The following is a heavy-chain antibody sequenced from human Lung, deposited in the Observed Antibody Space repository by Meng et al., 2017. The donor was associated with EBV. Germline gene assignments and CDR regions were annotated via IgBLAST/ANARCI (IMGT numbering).Heavy chain of an antibody. Sequence: QVQLQQSGPGLVKPSQTLALTCAISGDSVSSNSDAWNWIRQSPSRGLEWLGRTYYRSKWYNDYAVSVKSRITINPDTSKNQFSLQLNSVTPEDTAVYYCASSRPLAGNWNYHYWGQGTLVTVSS. CDR1: GDSVSSNSDA. D-gene: IGHD1-7*01. J-gene: IGHJ4*02. CDR3: ASSRPLAGNWNYHY. CDR2: TYYRSKWYN. V-gene: IGHV6-1*01.